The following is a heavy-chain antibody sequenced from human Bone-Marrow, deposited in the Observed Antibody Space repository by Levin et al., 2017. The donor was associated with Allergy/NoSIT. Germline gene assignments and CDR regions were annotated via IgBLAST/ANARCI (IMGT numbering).Heavy chain of an antibody. CDR3: ARLLGVAGLWPLDY. CDR1: GFTFSSYT. J-gene: IGHJ4*02. CDR2: ISSSSSTI. Sequence: GGSLRLSCAASGFTFSSYTMNWVRQAPGKGLEWVSYISSSSSTIYYADSVKGRFTISRDNAKNSLYLQMNSLRDEDTAVYYCARLLGVAGLWPLDYWGQGALVTVSS. D-gene: IGHD6-19*01. V-gene: IGHV3-48*02.